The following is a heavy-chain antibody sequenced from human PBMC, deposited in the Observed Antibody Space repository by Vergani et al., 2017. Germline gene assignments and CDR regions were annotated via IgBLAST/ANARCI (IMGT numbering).Heavy chain of an antibody. V-gene: IGHV3-48*03. D-gene: IGHD3-22*01. CDR3: ARPARGYSYYYYMDV. Sequence: EVQLVESGGGLVQPGGSLRLSCAASGFTFSSYEMNWVRLAPGKGLEWVSYISSSGSTIYYADSVKGRFTISRDNAKNSLYLQMNSLRAEDTAVYYCARPARGYSYYYYMDVWGKGTTVTVSS. J-gene: IGHJ6*03. CDR2: ISSSGSTI. CDR1: GFTFSSYE.